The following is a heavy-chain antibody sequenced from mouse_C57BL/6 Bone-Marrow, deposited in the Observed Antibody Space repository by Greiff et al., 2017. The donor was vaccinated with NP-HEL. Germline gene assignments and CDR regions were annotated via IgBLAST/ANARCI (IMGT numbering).Heavy chain of an antibody. CDR1: GFNIKDDY. CDR3: TTRVYGYYPFAY. D-gene: IGHD2-3*01. J-gene: IGHJ3*01. CDR2: IDPENGDT. Sequence: VQLQQSGAELVRPGASVKLSCTASGFNIKDDYMHWVKQRPEQGLEWIGWIDPENGDTEYASKFQGKATITADTSSNTAYLQLSSLTSEDTAVYYCTTRVYGYYPFAYWGQGTLLTVSA. V-gene: IGHV14-4*01.